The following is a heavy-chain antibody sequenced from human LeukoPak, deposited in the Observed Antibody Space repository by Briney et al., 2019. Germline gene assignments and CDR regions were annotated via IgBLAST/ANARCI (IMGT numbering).Heavy chain of an antibody. CDR1: GGSFSGYY. V-gene: IGHV4-34*01. D-gene: IGHD1-1*01. CDR3: ARDETVGYFDY. J-gene: IGHJ4*02. Sequence: SETLSLTCAVYGGSFSGYYWSWIRQPPGKGLEWIGEINHSGSTNYNPSLTSRVTISVDTTKNQSSLKLSSVTAADTAVYYCARDETVGYFDYWGQGTLVTVSS. CDR2: INHSGST.